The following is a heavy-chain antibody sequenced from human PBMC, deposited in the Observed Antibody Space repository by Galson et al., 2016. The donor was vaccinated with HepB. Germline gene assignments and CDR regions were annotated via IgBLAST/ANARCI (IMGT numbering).Heavy chain of an antibody. Sequence: SETLSLTCTVSSGSISNSNWWNWIRQPPGKGLEWIGEIYHSGNSRYNPSLKSRVTISVDKSKNQFSLKLSSVTAADTAVYYCARDPGYSYGYGHYYYGMDVWGQGTTVTVSS. D-gene: IGHD5-18*01. J-gene: IGHJ6*02. CDR3: ARDPGYSYGYGHYYYGMDV. CDR1: SGSISNSNW. V-gene: IGHV4-4*02. CDR2: IYHSGNS.